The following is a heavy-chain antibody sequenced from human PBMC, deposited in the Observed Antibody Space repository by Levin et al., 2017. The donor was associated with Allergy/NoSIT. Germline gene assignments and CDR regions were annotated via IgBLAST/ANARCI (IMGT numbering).Heavy chain of an antibody. Sequence: SGGSLRLSCAASGFTFSSYSMNWVRQAPGKGLEWVSSITGTSSYIFYADSVRGRLTISRDNVKNSLYLQMNSLRAEDTAVYYCARDPSYCSSTNCYIDYWGQGALVTVSS. CDR3: ARDPSYCSSTNCYIDY. V-gene: IGHV3-21*01. J-gene: IGHJ4*02. CDR2: ITGTSSYI. D-gene: IGHD2-2*01. CDR1: GFTFSSYS.